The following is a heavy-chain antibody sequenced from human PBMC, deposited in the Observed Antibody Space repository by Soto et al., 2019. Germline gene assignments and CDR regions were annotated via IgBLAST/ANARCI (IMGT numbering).Heavy chain of an antibody. D-gene: IGHD7-27*01. CDR3: ARGPSGDKVHY. J-gene: IGHJ4*02. V-gene: IGHV4-30-4*01. CDR2: IFDRGTT. CDR1: GGSITSDYSC. Sequence: PSETLSLTCTVSGGSITSDYSCWSWIRQPPGEGLEWIGHIFDRGTTYTNPSLRSQVAISLDTSKNHFSLTLSSVTAADTAVYYCARGPSGDKVHYWGQGALVTVSS.